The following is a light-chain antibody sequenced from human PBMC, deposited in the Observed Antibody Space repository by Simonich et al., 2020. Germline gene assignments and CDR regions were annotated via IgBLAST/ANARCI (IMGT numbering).Light chain of an antibody. CDR3: QQYYSTSWT. CDR2: WAS. Sequence: DIVMTQSPDSLAVSLGERATINCKSSQSVLYSSNNKKYLAWYQQKPGQTPKLLIYWASTRESGVPDRFSGSGSGTDFTLTISSLQAEDVAVYYCQQYYSTSWTFGQGTKVEIK. CDR1: QSVLYSSNNKKY. V-gene: IGKV4-1*01. J-gene: IGKJ1*01.